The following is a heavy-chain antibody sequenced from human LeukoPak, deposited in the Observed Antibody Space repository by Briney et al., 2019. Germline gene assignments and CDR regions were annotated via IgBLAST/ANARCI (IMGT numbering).Heavy chain of an antibody. CDR3: ARVTVTGTTGGGFGY. D-gene: IGHD1-7*01. CDR2: INHSGST. CDR1: GGSFSGYY. J-gene: IGHJ4*02. Sequence: SETLSLTCAVYGGSFSGYYWSWFRQPPGKGLEWIGEINHSGSTNYNPSLKSRVTISVDTSKNQFSLKLSSVTAADTAVYYCARVTVTGTTGGGFGYWGQGTLVTVSS. V-gene: IGHV4-34*01.